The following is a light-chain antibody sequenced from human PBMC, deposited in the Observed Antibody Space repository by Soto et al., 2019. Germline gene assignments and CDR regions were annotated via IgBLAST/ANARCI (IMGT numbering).Light chain of an antibody. V-gene: IGKV3-20*01. CDR3: QQFGSSPLFT. CDR2: GAS. Sequence: EIVLTQSPGTLSLSPGERATLSCRASQSVSSSYLAWYQQKPGQAPRLLIYGASSRATGIPDRFSGSGSGTYFTITISRLEAEDFAVYYCQQFGSSPLFTFDPGTKVDVK. J-gene: IGKJ3*01. CDR1: QSVSSSY.